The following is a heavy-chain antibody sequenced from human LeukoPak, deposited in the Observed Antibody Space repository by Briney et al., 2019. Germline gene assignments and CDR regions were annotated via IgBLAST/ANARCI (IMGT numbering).Heavy chain of an antibody. V-gene: IGHV4-39*01. J-gene: IGHJ4*02. D-gene: IGHD3-3*01. CDR2: IYYSGST. CDR3: ARLRLSFVMDY. CDR1: GGSISNYY. Sequence: SETLSLTCTVSGGSISNYYWGWIRQPPGKGLEWIGSIYYSGSTYYNPSLKSRVTISVDTSKNQFSLKLSSVTAADTAVYYCARLRLSFVMDYWGQGTLVTVSS.